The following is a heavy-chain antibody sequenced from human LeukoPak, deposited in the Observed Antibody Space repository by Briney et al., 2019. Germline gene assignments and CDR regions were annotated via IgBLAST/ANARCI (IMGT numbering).Heavy chain of an antibody. D-gene: IGHD3-10*01. V-gene: IGHV3-20*04. CDR1: GFTFDDYG. J-gene: IGHJ6*03. CDR2: INWNGGST. CDR3: AREAYYYGSGSYYTHYYYMDV. Sequence: PGGSLRLSCAASGFTFDDYGMSWVRQAPGKGLEWVSGINWNGGSTGYADSVKGRFTISRDNAKNSLYLQMNSLRAEDTALYYCAREAYYYGSGSYYTHYYYMDVWGKGTTVTVSS.